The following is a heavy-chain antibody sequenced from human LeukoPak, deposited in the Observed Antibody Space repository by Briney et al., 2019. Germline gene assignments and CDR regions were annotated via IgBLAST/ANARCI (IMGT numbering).Heavy chain of an antibody. CDR3: ARETNGGVYFGY. Sequence: PGGSLRLSCAASGFTFSSYTMNWVRQAPGKGLEWVSSITGSSTYIYYADSVKGRFTISRDNAKNSLYLQMNSLRAEDTAVYYCARETNGGVYFGYWGQGTLVTVSS. D-gene: IGHD3-16*01. CDR1: GFTFSSYT. V-gene: IGHV3-21*01. J-gene: IGHJ4*02. CDR2: ITGSSTYI.